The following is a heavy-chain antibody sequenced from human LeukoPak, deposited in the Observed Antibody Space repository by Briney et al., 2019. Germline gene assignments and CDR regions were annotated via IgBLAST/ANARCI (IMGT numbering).Heavy chain of an antibody. Sequence: GGSLRLSCAASGFTFSSYSMNSVRQAPGKGLEWVSSISSSSRYITYAHPVKGQLTISRDNAKNSLYLQMNSLRAEETAVYDCARVPGRGDGGYYYYYMDVWGQGTLVTVSS. V-gene: IGHV3-21*01. CDR2: ISSSSRYI. CDR1: GFTFSSYS. J-gene: IGHJ6*03. CDR3: ARVPGRGDGGYYYYYMDV. D-gene: IGHD1-14*01.